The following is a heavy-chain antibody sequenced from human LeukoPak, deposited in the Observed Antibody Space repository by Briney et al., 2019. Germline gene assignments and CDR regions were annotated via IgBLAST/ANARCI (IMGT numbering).Heavy chain of an antibody. CDR3: AKDYECELLLIDY. Sequence: PGGSLRLSCAASGFTFSSYGLHWVRQAPGKGLEWVAFIRYDGSNKYYADSVKGRFTISRDNSKNTLYLQMNSLRAEDTAVYYCAKDYECELLLIDYWGQGTLVTVSS. CDR2: IRYDGSNK. V-gene: IGHV3-30*02. J-gene: IGHJ4*02. CDR1: GFTFSSYG. D-gene: IGHD1-26*01.